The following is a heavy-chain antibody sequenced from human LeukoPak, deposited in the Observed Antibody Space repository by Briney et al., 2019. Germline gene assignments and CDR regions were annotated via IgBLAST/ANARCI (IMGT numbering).Heavy chain of an antibody. CDR1: GGSISSGGYS. V-gene: IGHV4-30-2*01. Sequence: PSETLSLTCAVSGGSISSGGYSWSWIRQPPGKGLEWIGYIYHSGSTYYNPSLKSRVTISVDRSKNQFSLKLSSVTAADTAVYYCVGSSGCYLAPHFDYWGQGTLVTVSS. CDR2: IYHSGST. CDR3: VGSSGCYLAPHFDY. D-gene: IGHD3-22*01. J-gene: IGHJ4*02.